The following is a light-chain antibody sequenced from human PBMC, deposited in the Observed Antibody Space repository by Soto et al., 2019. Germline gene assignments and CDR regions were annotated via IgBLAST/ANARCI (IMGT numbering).Light chain of an antibody. CDR3: QQYGISPWT. Sequence: EIVLTQSPGTLSLSPGERATLSCRASHSVSSSYLAWYQQRPGQAPRLLLYGTSNRGTGIPDRFSGSGSGTDFTLTISRLEPEDSAVYYCQQYGISPWTFGQGTKVEIK. J-gene: IGKJ1*01. CDR1: HSVSSSY. V-gene: IGKV3-20*01. CDR2: GTS.